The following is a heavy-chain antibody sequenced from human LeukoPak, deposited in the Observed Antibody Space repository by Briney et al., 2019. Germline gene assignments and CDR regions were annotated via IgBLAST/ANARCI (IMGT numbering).Heavy chain of an antibody. D-gene: IGHD2-21*02. V-gene: IGHV1-2*02. J-gene: IGHJ4*02. CDR2: INPNSGGT. CDR1: GYTFADYY. CDR3: ARVRPYCGGDCYPLDY. Sequence: ASVKVSCKASGYTFADYYMHWVRQAPGQGLEWMGWINPNSGGTDYAQKFQGRVTMTRDTSISTAYMEVNRLRSDDTALYYCARVRPYCGGDCYPLDYWGQGTLVTVSS.